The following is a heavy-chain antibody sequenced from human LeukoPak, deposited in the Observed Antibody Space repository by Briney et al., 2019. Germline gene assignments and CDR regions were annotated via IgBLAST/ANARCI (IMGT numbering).Heavy chain of an antibody. Sequence: GGSLRLSCAASGFPFSSYSMNWVRQAPGEGLEWVSYISSSRTTSYADSVKGRFTISRDNAKTSLYLQMNSLRAEDTAVYYCVRDPSPISWGQGTLVTVSS. V-gene: IGHV3-48*01. CDR1: GFPFSSYS. CDR3: VRDPSPIS. CDR2: ISSSRTT. D-gene: IGHD3-9*01. J-gene: IGHJ5*02.